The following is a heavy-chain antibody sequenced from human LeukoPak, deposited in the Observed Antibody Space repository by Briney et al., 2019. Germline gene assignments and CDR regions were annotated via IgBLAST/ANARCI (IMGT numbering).Heavy chain of an antibody. V-gene: IGHV4-59*01. CDR1: GGSICSYY. CDR2: IYYSGST. Sequence: KPSETRSLTCTVSGGSICSYYWSWIRQPPGKGLEWIGYIYYSGSTNYNPSLKSRVTISVDTSKNQFSLKLSSVTAADTAVYYCARETTNYLDYWYFDLWGRGTLVTVSS. CDR3: ARETTNYLDYWYFDL. J-gene: IGHJ2*01. D-gene: IGHD4-11*01.